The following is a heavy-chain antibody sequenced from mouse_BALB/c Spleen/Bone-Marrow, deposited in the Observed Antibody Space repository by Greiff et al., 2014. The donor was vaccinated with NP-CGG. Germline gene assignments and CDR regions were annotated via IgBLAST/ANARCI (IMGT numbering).Heavy chain of an antibody. Sequence: VQLQQSGPDLVKPGASVKLSCKASGYSFTGYFLNWVRQSHGKSLEWIGRINPFNGDTFYNQKFKGKATLTVDKSSTTAHMELLSLTSEDSAVYYCGRWGDGYYYAMDYWGQGTSVTVPS. J-gene: IGHJ4*01. CDR1: GYSFTGYF. CDR2: INPFNGDT. CDR3: GRWGDGYYYAMDY. V-gene: IGHV1-37*01. D-gene: IGHD2-3*01.